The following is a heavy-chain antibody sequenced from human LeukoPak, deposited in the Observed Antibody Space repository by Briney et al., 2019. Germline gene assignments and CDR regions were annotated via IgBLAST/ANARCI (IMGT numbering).Heavy chain of an antibody. J-gene: IGHJ3*02. D-gene: IGHD3-22*01. V-gene: IGHV1-8*01. Sequence: ASVKVSCKASGYTFTSYDINWVRQATGQGLEWMGWMNPNSGNTGYAQKFQGRVTMTRNTSISTAYMELSSLRSEDTAVYYCARVSIGRSGYYGAFDIWGQGTMVTVSS. CDR1: GYTFTSYD. CDR2: MNPNSGNT. CDR3: ARVSIGRSGYYGAFDI.